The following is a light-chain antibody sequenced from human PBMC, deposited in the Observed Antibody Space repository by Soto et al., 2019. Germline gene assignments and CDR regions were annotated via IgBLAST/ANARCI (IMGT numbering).Light chain of an antibody. CDR1: SSDVGGYNY. CDR2: EIS. CDR3: SSYTSSSTLYV. V-gene: IGLV2-14*01. J-gene: IGLJ1*01. Sequence: QSALTQPASVSGSPGQSITISCPGTSSDVGGYNYVSWYQQHPGKAPKLMIFEISYRPSGVSNRFSGAKSGNTASLTISGLQAEDEADYYCSSYTSSSTLYVFGSGTKLTVL.